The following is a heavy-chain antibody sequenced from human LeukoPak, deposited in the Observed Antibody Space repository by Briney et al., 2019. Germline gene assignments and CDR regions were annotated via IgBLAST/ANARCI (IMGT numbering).Heavy chain of an antibody. J-gene: IGHJ4*02. V-gene: IGHV3-23*01. CDR3: ARDRAYYFDY. CDR2: ISGSGGST. Sequence: PGGSLRLSCAASGFTFSSYAMSWVRQAPGTGLEWVSTISGSGGSTYYADSVKGRFTISRDNAKNSLYLQMNSLRAEDTAVYYCARDRAYYFDYWGQGTLVTVSS. CDR1: GFTFSSYA.